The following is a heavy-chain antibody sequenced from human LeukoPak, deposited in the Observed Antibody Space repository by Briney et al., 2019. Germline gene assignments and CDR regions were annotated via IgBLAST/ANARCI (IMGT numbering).Heavy chain of an antibody. J-gene: IGHJ2*01. V-gene: IGHV4-59*08. Sequence: PSETLSLTCTVSGGSISSYYWSWIRQPPGKGLEWIGYIYYSGSTNYNPSLKSRVTISVDTSKNQFSLKPSSVTAADTAVYYCARQRWLPLPDLWGRGTLVTVSS. CDR3: ARQRWLPLPDL. CDR2: IYYSGST. CDR1: GGSISSYY. D-gene: IGHD5-24*01.